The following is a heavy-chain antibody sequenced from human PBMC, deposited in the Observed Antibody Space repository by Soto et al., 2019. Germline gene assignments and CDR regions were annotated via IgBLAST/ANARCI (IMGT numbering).Heavy chain of an antibody. D-gene: IGHD2-2*01. CDR2: TSAYNNNT. J-gene: IGHJ4*02. Sequence: EASVKVSRKAAAYSFSGYGVRGLRQAPGQGCEWMGWTSAYNNNTNSAQKLQGRVTMTTDTSTSTAYMELSSLRSDETAVYYCGRELTSLDPYYFDYWGQGTLVTVSS. CDR1: AYSFSGYG. CDR3: GRELTSLDPYYFDY. V-gene: IGHV1-18*01.